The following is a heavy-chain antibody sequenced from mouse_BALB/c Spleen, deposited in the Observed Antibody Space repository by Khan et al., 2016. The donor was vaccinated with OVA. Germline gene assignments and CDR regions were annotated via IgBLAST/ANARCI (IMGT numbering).Heavy chain of an antibody. D-gene: IGHD2-14*01. CDR3: VRAGAYHRIDGWFAY. CDR1: GYTFTSYT. Sequence: QVQLKQSGAELARPGASVKMSCKASGYTFTSYTIHWIKLRPGQGLEWIGFINPSNGYTNYNQKFKDKATLTADKSSTTVYMQLSSLTSDDSAVYICVRAGAYHRIDGWFAYWGQGTLVTVSA. CDR2: INPSNGYT. J-gene: IGHJ3*01. V-gene: IGHV1-4*01.